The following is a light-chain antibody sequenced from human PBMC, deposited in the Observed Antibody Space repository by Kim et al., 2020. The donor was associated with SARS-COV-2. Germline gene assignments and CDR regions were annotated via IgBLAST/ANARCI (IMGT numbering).Light chain of an antibody. CDR2: DAS. CDR1: QDISNY. J-gene: IGKJ3*01. CDR3: QQYDNLPLT. V-gene: IGKV1-33*01. Sequence: DIQMTQSPSSLSASVGDRVTITCQASQDISNYLNWYQQKPGKAPNLLFYDASNLEAGVPSRFSGSGSETDFTFTISSLQPEDIATYYCQQYDNLPLTFGPGTKVDIK.